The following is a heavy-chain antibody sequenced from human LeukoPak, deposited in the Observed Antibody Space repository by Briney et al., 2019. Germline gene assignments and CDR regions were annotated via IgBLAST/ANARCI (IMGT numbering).Heavy chain of an antibody. D-gene: IGHD3-9*01. J-gene: IGHJ4*02. CDR2: ISAYNDNT. Sequence: ASVKVSLLCSVYTFTKQGSDEVGQAPGQGLEWMGWISAYNDNTNYAQKLQGRVTITTDTSTSTAYMELRSLRSDDTAVYYCASVHYEILTGYSYFWTWGQRALVTVSS. V-gene: IGHV1-18*01. CDR3: ASVHYEILTGYSYFWT. CDR1: VYTFTKQG.